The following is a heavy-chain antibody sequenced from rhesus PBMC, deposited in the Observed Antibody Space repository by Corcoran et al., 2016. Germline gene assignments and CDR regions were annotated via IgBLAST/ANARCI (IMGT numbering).Heavy chain of an antibody. V-gene: IGHV4S14*01. CDR3: ARGGGVGKYFEF. J-gene: IGHJ1*01. CDR2: IYGSGVSN. D-gene: IGHD5-24*01. CDR1: GGSISGYSY. Sequence: QVQLQESGPGLVKPSETLSLTCAVSGGSISGYSYWSWIRHPPGKGLGWIGSIYGSGVSNYLNPSLKSRVTLSVDTSKNQFSLKLSSVTTADTAVYYCARGGGVGKYFEFWGQDALVTVSS.